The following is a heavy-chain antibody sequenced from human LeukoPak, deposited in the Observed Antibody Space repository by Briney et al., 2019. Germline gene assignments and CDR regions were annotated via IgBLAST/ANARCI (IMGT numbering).Heavy chain of an antibody. Sequence: SETLSLTCSVSGGSISSSSYYWGWSRQPRGKGRERIESIYYSGSIYNNPSLKSRVTLTENTAKNQLAMKQSYVSGAGRALYYCARHDARLNYYRSGSYYFDYWGQGTLVTVSS. CDR3: ARHDARLNYYRSGSYYFDY. V-gene: IGHV4-39*01. J-gene: IGHJ4*02. D-gene: IGHD3-10*01. CDR1: GGSISSSSYY. CDR2: IYYSGSI.